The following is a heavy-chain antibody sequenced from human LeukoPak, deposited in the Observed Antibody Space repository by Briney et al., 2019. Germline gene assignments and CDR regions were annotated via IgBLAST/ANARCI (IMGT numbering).Heavy chain of an antibody. V-gene: IGHV3-7*04. CDR2: IKGDGSEK. CDR1: GFTFSSYW. Sequence: GGSLRLSCAASGFTFSSYWMSWVRQAPGKGLEWVANIKGDGSEKFYVDSVNGRFTISRDNAKNSLYLQMNRLRGEDTAVYYCARGDFWSGPFTDAFDIWGQGTMVTVSS. D-gene: IGHD3-3*01. CDR3: ARGDFWSGPFTDAFDI. J-gene: IGHJ3*02.